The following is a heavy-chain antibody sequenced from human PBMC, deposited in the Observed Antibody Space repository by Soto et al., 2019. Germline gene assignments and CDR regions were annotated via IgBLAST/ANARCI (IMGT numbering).Heavy chain of an antibody. CDR3: ARLPTGYPNWLDP. J-gene: IGHJ5*02. Sequence: SETLSLTCTVSGASISTNHHNWAWVRQPPGKGLEWMGNIHYRGDTYFNPSLGGRLSMSVDTSKNQFSLKLTSVTAADTAVYYCARLPTGYPNWLDPWGQGTLVTVSS. CDR2: IHYRGDT. D-gene: IGHD3-9*01. V-gene: IGHV4-39*01. CDR1: GASISTNHHN.